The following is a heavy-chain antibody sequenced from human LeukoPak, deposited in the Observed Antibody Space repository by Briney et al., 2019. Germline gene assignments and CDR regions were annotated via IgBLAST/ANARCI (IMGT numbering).Heavy chain of an antibody. Sequence: ASVKVSCKASGYTFTSYAISWVRQAPGQGLEWMGWINTNTGNPTYAQGFTGRFVFSLDTSVSTAYLQIGNLKAEDTAVYYCARVSTMVRGVIGYWGQGTLVTVSS. J-gene: IGHJ4*02. V-gene: IGHV7-4-1*01. D-gene: IGHD3-10*01. CDR1: GYTFTSYA. CDR2: INTNTGNP. CDR3: ARVSTMVRGVIGY.